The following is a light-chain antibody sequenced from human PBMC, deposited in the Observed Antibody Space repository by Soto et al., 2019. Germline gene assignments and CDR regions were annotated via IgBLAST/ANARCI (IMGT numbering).Light chain of an antibody. CDR3: QQSYSTLPYT. Sequence: DIQMTHSPSSLSASVGDRVTITCRASQSISSYLNWYQQKPGKAPKLLIYAASSLQSGVPSRFSSSGSGTDFTLIISSLQPEDFATYYCQQSYSTLPYTFGQGTKLEIK. J-gene: IGKJ2*01. CDR1: QSISSY. CDR2: AAS. V-gene: IGKV1-39*01.